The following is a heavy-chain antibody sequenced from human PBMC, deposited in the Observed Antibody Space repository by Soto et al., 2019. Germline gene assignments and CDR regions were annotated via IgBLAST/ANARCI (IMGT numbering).Heavy chain of an antibody. D-gene: IGHD6-13*01. Sequence: PGGSLRLSCAASGFTFSSYGMHWVRQAPGKGLEWVAVIWYDGSNKYYADSVKGRFTISRDNSKNTLYLQMNSLRAEDTAVYYCARDWIAAAGVFDYWGQGTLVTVSS. J-gene: IGHJ4*02. CDR2: IWYDGSNK. CDR3: ARDWIAAAGVFDY. CDR1: GFTFSSYG. V-gene: IGHV3-33*01.